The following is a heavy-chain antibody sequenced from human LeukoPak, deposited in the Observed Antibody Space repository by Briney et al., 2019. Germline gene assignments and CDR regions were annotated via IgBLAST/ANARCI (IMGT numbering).Heavy chain of an antibody. J-gene: IGHJ6*03. CDR3: ARDHNGYSLNYYYYYMDV. Sequence: GGSLRLSCAASGFTFSSYWMSWVRQAPGKGLEWVANIKQDGSEKYYVDSVKGRFTISRDNAKNSLYLQMNSLRAEDTAVYYCARDHNGYSLNYYYYYMDVWGKGTTVTVSS. CDR2: IKQDGSEK. D-gene: IGHD5-12*01. V-gene: IGHV3-7*01. CDR1: GFTFSSYW.